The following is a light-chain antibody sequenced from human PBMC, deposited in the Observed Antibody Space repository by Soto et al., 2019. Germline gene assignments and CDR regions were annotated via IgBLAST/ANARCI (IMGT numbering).Light chain of an antibody. CDR1: QSVSTY. CDR2: DAS. V-gene: IGKV3-11*01. Sequence: EIVLTQSPATLSLSPGDRATLACRASQSVSTYLAWYQQKPGQAPRVVIYDASNRATGIPPRFSGSGSGTDFTLTISGLEPEDFAVYYCQHRSSWPRTFGQGNKFEI. J-gene: IGKJ1*01. CDR3: QHRSSWPRT.